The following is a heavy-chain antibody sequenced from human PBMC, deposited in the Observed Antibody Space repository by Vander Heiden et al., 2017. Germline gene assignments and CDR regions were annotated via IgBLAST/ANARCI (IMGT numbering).Heavy chain of an antibody. CDR1: GFTFSAYA. CDR2: IGRKAYGGTT. V-gene: IGHV3-49*05. J-gene: IGHJ4*02. Sequence: QPVESGGGLVKPGRSLSLSCTASGFTFSAYAMGWFRQAPGKGLEWVGFIGRKAYGGTTEYAASVKGRFTISRDDSKSIAYLQMNSLKTEDTAVYYCSLKYYYDSSGFSHFDYWGQGTLVTVSS. D-gene: IGHD3-22*01. CDR3: SLKYYYDSSGFSHFDY.